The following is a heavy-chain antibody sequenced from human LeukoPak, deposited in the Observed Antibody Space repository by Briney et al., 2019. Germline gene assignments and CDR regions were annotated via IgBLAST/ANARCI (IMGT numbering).Heavy chain of an antibody. Sequence: PGGSLRLSCAAYGFTFSGSGMHWVRQAPGKGLEWVANISYDGTRKYYAGSVKGRFTISRDKSKNTLYLQMNSLTAEDTAVYYCATTLTTYLDYWGHGTLVTVSS. CDR3: ATTLTTYLDY. J-gene: IGHJ4*01. CDR2: ISYDGTRK. CDR1: GFTFSGSG. V-gene: IGHV3-30*03. D-gene: IGHD4-11*01.